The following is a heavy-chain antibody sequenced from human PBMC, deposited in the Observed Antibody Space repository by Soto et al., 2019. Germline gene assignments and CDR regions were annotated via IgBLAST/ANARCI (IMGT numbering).Heavy chain of an antibody. CDR2: INAGNGNT. CDR1: GYTFTSYA. J-gene: IGHJ4*02. V-gene: IGHV1-3*01. D-gene: IGHD6-13*01. Sequence: SVKVSFKASGYTFTSYAMHWVRQAPGQRLEWMGWINAGNGNTKYSQKFQGRVTITRDTSASTAYMELSSLRSEDTAVYYCARQGWQQLDYYFDYWGQGTLVTVSS. CDR3: ARQGWQQLDYYFDY.